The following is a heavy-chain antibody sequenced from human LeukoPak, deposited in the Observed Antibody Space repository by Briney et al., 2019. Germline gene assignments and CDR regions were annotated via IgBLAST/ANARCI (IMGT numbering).Heavy chain of an antibody. Sequence: GGSLRLSCAASGFTFSRYAMHGVRQAPGKGLEWVAVISYDGSNKYYADSVKGRFTISRDSSKNTLYLQMNSLRAEDTVVYYCASHYDTSGYHYFDFRGQGTLVTVSS. CDR2: ISYDGSNK. J-gene: IGHJ4*02. D-gene: IGHD3-22*01. V-gene: IGHV3-30-3*01. CDR3: ASHYDTSGYHYFDF. CDR1: GFTFSRYA.